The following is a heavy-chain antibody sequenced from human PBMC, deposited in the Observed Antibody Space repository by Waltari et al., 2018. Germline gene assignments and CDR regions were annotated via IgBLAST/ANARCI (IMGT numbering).Heavy chain of an antibody. CDR2: MSFDGYSK. D-gene: IGHD2-15*01. CDR3: AREGYTSGRAGNFDY. V-gene: IGHV3-30-3*01. CDR1: RSAFINGI. J-gene: IGHJ4*02. Sequence: LVESGGAVVQPGGSLRPSCTSSRSAFINGIMHWVRQAPGKGLEWVSAMSFDGYSKYYADSVRGRFTISRDDSLKTVYLQLDSLRLEDTAIYYCAREGYTSGRAGNFDYWGQGTLVTVSS.